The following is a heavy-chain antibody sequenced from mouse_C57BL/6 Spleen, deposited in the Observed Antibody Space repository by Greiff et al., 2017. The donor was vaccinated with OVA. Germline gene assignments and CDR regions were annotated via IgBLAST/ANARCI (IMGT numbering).Heavy chain of an antibody. D-gene: IGHD1-1*01. CDR3: AREGYYGSRDFDY. Sequence: QVHVKQPGAELVRPGSSVKLSCKASGYTFTSYWMHWVKQRPIQGLEWIGNIDPSDSETHYNQKFKDKATLTVDKSSSTAYMQLSSLTSEDSAVYYCAREGYYGSRDFDYWGQGTTLTVSS. J-gene: IGHJ2*01. CDR2: IDPSDSET. V-gene: IGHV1-52*01. CDR1: GYTFTSYW.